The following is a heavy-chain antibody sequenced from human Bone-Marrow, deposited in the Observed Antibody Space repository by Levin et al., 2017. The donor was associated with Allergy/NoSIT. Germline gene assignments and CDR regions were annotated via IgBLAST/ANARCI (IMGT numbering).Heavy chain of an antibody. J-gene: IGHJ2*01. Sequence: SGPTLVKPTQTLTLTCTFSAFSLSTSGVGVGWIRQPPGKALEWLALIYWDDDKRYSPSLRSRLTITKDTSKNQVVLRMTNVDPLDTATYYCARSPTIDWYFDRWGRGTLVTVSP. CDR1: AFSLSTSGVG. D-gene: IGHD5-24*01. V-gene: IGHV2-5*02. CDR3: ARSPTIDWYFDR. CDR2: IYWDDDK.